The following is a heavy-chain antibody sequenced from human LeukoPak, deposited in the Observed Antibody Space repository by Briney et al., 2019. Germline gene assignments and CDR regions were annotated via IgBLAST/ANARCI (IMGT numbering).Heavy chain of an antibody. V-gene: IGHV3-21*01. CDR2: FSSSSSHI. CDR1: GFTLSSYS. CDR3: ARGVAAARYDAFDI. J-gene: IGHJ3*02. D-gene: IGHD6-13*01. Sequence: PGGSLRLSCAASGFTLSSYSMNWVRQAPGKGLGWVSPFSSSSSHIYYADSVKGRFTISRDNAKNSLYLQMSSLRAEDTAVYYCARGVAAARYDAFDIWGQGTMVTVSS.